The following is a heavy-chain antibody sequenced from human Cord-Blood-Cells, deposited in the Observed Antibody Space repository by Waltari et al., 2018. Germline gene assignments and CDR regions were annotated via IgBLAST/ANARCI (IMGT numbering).Heavy chain of an antibody. CDR3: ARVGSGAIFVVVPYYYGMDV. D-gene: IGHD3-3*01. Sequence: QVQLVQSGAEVKKPGSSVKVSCKASGGTFSSYAISWVRQAPGQGLEWMRGILPTFGNGTYARNFKGRVTITADESTCTAYMELSSLRSEDMALYYCARVGSGAIFVVVPYYYGMDVWGQGPTVTVS. J-gene: IGHJ6*02. V-gene: IGHV1-69*01. CDR1: GGTFSSYA. CDR2: ILPTFGNG.